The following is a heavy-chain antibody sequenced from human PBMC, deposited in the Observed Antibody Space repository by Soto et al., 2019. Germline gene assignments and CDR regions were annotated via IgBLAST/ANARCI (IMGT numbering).Heavy chain of an antibody. CDR1: GFTFSSYG. D-gene: IGHD2-2*01. V-gene: IGHV3-33*01. J-gene: IGHJ1*01. CDR3: AREAGSSTSGKVYFQH. CDR2: IWYDGSNK. Sequence: QVQLVESGGGVVQPGRSLRLSCAASGFTFSSYGMHWVRQAPGKGLEWVAVIWYDGSNKYYADSVKGRFTISRDNSKNTLYLQMNSLRAEDTAVYYCAREAGSSTSGKVYFQHWGQGTLVTASS.